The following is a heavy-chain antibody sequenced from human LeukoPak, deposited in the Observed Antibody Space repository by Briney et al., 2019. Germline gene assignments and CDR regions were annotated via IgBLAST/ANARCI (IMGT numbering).Heavy chain of an antibody. CDR3: ASGYYYDSNGFQSHAFDI. J-gene: IGHJ3*02. CDR2: ISSSSTLI. CDR1: GFTFNSYS. Sequence: PGGSLRLSCAASGFTFNSYSMNWVRQAPGKGLEWVSSISSSSTLIYYADSMKGRFTISRDNAKNSLYLHMNSLRAEDTAVYYCASGYYYDSNGFQSHAFDIGGQGTMVTVSS. D-gene: IGHD3-22*01. V-gene: IGHV3-21*01.